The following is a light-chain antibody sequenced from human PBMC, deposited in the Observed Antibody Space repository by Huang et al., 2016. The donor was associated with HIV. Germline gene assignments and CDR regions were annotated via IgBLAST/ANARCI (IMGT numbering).Light chain of an antibody. CDR1: QRVSSSY. Sequence: EIVSTQSPGTLSLSPGERATLSCRASQRVSSSYLAWYQPKPGQAPRLLFYGASSRATGIPDRFSGSGSGTDFTLTISRLEPEDFAVYYCQQYDSSPWTFGQGTKVEIK. J-gene: IGKJ1*01. CDR2: GAS. CDR3: QQYDSSPWT. V-gene: IGKV3-20*01.